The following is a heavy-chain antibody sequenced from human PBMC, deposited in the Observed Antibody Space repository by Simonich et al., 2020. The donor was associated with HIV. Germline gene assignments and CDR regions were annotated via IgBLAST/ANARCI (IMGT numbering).Heavy chain of an antibody. CDR3: ASGGSISSVWADDY. Sequence: QVQLVESGGGVVQPGRSLRLSWAASGFTFSSYAMHWVRQAPGKGLEWVAVISDDGSNNYYADSVKGRFTISRDNSKNTLYLQMNSLRAEDTAVYYCASGGSISSVWADDYWGQGTLVTVSS. D-gene: IGHD3-16*01. CDR1: GFTFSSYA. J-gene: IGHJ4*02. CDR2: ISDDGSNN. V-gene: IGHV3-30*07.